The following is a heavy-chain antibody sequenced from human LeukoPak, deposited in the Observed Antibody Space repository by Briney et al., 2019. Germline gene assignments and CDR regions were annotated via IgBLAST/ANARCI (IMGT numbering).Heavy chain of an antibody. V-gene: IGHV3-23*01. CDR2: ISGSGGST. D-gene: IGHD2-2*01. CDR1: GFTFSSYA. CDR3: AKDVEDIVVVQNY. J-gene: IGHJ4*02. Sequence: GGSLRLSCAASGFTFSSYAMSWIRQAPGKGLEWVSAISGSGGSTYYADSVKGRFTISRDNSKNTLYLQMNSLRAEDTAVYYCAKDVEDIVVVQNYWGQGTLVTVSS.